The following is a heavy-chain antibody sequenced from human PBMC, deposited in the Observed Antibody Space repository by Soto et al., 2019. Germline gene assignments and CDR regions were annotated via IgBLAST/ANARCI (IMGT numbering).Heavy chain of an antibody. V-gene: IGHV3-11*06. CDR3: ARDQGSGSYYNDY. CDR1: GFTFSDYY. D-gene: IGHD3-10*01. CDR2: ISSSSSYT. J-gene: IGHJ4*02. Sequence: GGSLRLSCAASGFTFSDYYMSWIRQAPGKGLEWVSYISSSSSYTNYADSVKGRLTISRDNAKNSLYLQMNSLRAEDTAVYYCARDQGSGSYYNDYWGQGTLVTVSS.